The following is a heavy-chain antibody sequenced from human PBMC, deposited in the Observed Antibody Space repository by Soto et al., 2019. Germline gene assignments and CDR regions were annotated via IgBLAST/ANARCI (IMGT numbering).Heavy chain of an antibody. CDR3: ARKPRGYSSSPEAFDI. D-gene: IGHD6-13*01. CDR2: IYYSGST. J-gene: IGHJ3*02. CDR1: GGSISSYY. Sequence: PETRSLTCTVSGGSISSYYSIWIRQPPGKGLEWIGYIYYSGSTNYNPSLKSRVTISVDTSKNQFSLKLSSVTAADTAVYYCARKPRGYSSSPEAFDIWGQGTMVTVSS. V-gene: IGHV4-59*01.